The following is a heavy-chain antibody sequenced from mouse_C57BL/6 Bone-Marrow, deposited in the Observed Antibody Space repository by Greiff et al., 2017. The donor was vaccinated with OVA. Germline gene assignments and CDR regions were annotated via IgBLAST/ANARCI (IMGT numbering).Heavy chain of an antibody. CDR3: AREASYYAMDY. Sequence: EVQLVESGPGLVKPPQSLSLTCSVTGYSITSGYYWNWIRQFPGNKLEWMGYISYDGSNNYNPSLKNRISITRDTSKNQFFLKLNSVTTEDTATYYCAREASYYAMDYWGQGTSVTVSS. CDR2: ISYDGSN. CDR1: GYSITSGYY. V-gene: IGHV3-6*01. J-gene: IGHJ4*01.